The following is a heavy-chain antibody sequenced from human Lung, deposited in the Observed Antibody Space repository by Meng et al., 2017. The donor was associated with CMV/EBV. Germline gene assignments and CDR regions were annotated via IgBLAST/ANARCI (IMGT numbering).Heavy chain of an antibody. J-gene: IGHJ6*02. CDR1: GFTVSDYS. V-gene: IGHV3-21*01. D-gene: IGHD3-3*01. CDR3: ARGVGSYDFWSAYSYYYGLDV. Sequence: GEXXKISCTASGFTVSDYSMNWVRQAPGKGLEWVSSISSSDYIYYADSVRGRFTISRDNAKHSLYLQMNSLRAEDTAVYYCARGVGSYDFWSAYSYYYGLDVXGQGXTVTVSS. CDR2: ISSSDYI.